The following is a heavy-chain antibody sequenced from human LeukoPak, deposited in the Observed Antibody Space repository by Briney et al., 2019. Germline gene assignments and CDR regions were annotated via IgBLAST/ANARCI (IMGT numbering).Heavy chain of an antibody. V-gene: IGHV3-30*02. Sequence: GGSLRLSCAASGFTFSSYGMHWVRQAPGKGLEWVAFIRYDGSNKYYADSVKGRFTISRDNSKNTLYLQMNSLRVEDTAVYYCAKGLRMTTVTTDAFDIWGQGTMVTVSS. CDR1: GFTFSSYG. CDR2: IRYDGSNK. CDR3: AKGLRMTTVTTDAFDI. D-gene: IGHD4-17*01. J-gene: IGHJ3*02.